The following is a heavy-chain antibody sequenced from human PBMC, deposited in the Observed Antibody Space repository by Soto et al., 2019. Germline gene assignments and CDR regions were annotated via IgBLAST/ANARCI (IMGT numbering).Heavy chain of an antibody. J-gene: IGHJ6*02. D-gene: IGHD5-18*01. Sequence: SVKVSCKASGGTFSTYAISWVRQAPGQGLEWVGGIIPIFGTANYAQKFQGRVTITADESTSTAYMELSSLRSEDTAVYYCARAAYSYGTAYLSYYYGMDVWGQGTTVTVSS. CDR3: ARAAYSYGTAYLSYYYGMDV. CDR2: IIPIFGTA. V-gene: IGHV1-69*13. CDR1: GGTFSTYA.